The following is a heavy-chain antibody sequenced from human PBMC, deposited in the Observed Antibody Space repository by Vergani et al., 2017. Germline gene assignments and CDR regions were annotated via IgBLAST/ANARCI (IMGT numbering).Heavy chain of an antibody. Sequence: QVQLQESGPGLVKPSETLSLTCTVSGGSISSYYWSWIRQPPGKGLEWIGYIYYSGSTNYNPSLKSRVTISVYTSKSQFSLKLSSVTAADTAVYYCARVRSAAGTNYYYGMDVWGQGTTVTVSS. J-gene: IGHJ6*02. CDR3: ARVRSAAGTNYYYGMDV. V-gene: IGHV4-59*01. D-gene: IGHD6-13*01. CDR2: IYYSGST. CDR1: GGSISSYY.